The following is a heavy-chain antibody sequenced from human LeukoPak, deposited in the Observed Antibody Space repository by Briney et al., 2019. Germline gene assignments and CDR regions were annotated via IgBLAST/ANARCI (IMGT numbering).Heavy chain of an antibody. CDR1: GFTVSSNY. J-gene: IGHJ4*02. D-gene: IGHD5-18*01. V-gene: IGHV4-34*01. Sequence: KTGGSLRLSCAASGFTVSSNYMSWVRQAPGKGLEWIGEINHSGSTNYNPSLKSRVTISVDTSKNQFSLKLSSVTAADTAVYYCASWLYSYGFGYWGQGTLVTVSS. CDR2: INHSGST. CDR3: ASWLYSYGFGY.